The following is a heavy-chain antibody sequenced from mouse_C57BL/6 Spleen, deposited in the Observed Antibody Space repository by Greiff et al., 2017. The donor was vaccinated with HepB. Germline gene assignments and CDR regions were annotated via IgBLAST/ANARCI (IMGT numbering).Heavy chain of an antibody. Sequence: VQLQQSGAELVRPGASVTLSCKASGYTFTDYEMHWVKQTPVHGLEWIGAIDPETGGTAYNQKFKGKAILTADKSSSTAYMELRSLTSEDSAVYYCTKGVRYHGNWYFDVWGTGTTVTVSS. CDR1: GYTFTDYE. V-gene: IGHV1-15*01. CDR3: TKGVRYHGNWYFDV. J-gene: IGHJ1*03. D-gene: IGHD1-1*01. CDR2: IDPETGGT.